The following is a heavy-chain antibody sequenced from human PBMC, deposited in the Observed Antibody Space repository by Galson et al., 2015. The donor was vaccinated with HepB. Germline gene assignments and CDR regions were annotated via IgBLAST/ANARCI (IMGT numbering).Heavy chain of an antibody. D-gene: IGHD2/OR15-2a*01. CDR3: IRHVEYYRPY. V-gene: IGHV3-73*01. J-gene: IGHJ4*02. CDR2: IRPKEHFYAT. Sequence: SLRLSCAASGAIFSGSAIHWVRQALGKGLERVGHIRPKEHFYATSYSASVGGRFTISRDDSKNTAFLHMNSLRVEDTAVYYCIRHVEYYRPYWGQGSLVTVSS. CDR1: GAIFSGSA.